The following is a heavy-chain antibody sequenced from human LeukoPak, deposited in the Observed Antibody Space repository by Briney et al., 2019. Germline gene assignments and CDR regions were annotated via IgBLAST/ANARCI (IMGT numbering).Heavy chain of an antibody. CDR1: GFSFSAYS. Sequence: GGSLRLSCAASGFSFSAYSINWVRQAPGKGLEWVSSMSLGSSYILHADSVKGRSNFYRDYAKSSLYLQMNSLGAEDTALYYCARGRGCSSMSCYPDYWGQGTLVTVSS. D-gene: IGHD2-2*01. J-gene: IGHJ4*02. V-gene: IGHV3-21*03. CDR3: ARGRGCSSMSCYPDY. CDR2: MSLGSSYI.